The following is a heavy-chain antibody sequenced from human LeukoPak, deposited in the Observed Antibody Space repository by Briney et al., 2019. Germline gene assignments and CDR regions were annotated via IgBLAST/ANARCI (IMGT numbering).Heavy chain of an antibody. CDR3: ARDYGDYSGKDY. V-gene: IGHV3-33*01. J-gene: IGHJ4*02. D-gene: IGHD4-17*01. CDR2: TWYDGSNK. Sequence: PGGSLRLSCAASGFTFSSYGMHWVRQAPGKGLEWVAVTWYDGSNKYYADSVKGRFTISRDNSKNTLYLQMNSLRAEDTAVYYCARDYGDYSGKDYWGQGTLVTVSS. CDR1: GFTFSSYG.